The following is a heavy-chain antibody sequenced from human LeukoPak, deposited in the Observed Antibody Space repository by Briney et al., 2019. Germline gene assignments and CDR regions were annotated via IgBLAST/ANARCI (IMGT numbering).Heavy chain of an antibody. CDR1: GFTFSSYW. D-gene: IGHD3-22*01. CDR3: AIYDSSGYHYPSADY. Sequence: PGGSLRLSCAASGFTFSSYWMSWVRQAPGKGLEWVANIKQDGSEKYYVDSVKGRFTISRDNAKNSLYLQMNSLRAEDTAVYYCAIYDSSGYHYPSADYWGQGTLVTVSS. V-gene: IGHV3-7*01. J-gene: IGHJ4*02. CDR2: IKQDGSEK.